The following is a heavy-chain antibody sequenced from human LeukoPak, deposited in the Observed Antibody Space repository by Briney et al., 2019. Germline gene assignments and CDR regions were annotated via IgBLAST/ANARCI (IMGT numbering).Heavy chain of an antibody. Sequence: PGRSLRLSCTASRFTFSTYAMSWVSQAPGKGMEWVSSISGIGDTTYYTGSVKGRFTISRDNSKNALYLQMSSLRAEDTAVYYCAKSQRNDQQVVQRIDYWGQGTLVAVSS. V-gene: IGHV3-23*01. CDR3: AKSQRNDQQVVQRIDY. CDR1: RFTFSTYA. J-gene: IGHJ4*02. D-gene: IGHD2-2*01. CDR2: ISGIGDTT.